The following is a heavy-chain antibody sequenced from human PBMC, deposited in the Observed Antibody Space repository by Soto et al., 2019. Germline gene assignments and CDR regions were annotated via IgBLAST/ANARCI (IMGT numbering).Heavy chain of an antibody. CDR1: GYTFTSYG. V-gene: IGHV1-18*04. CDR2: ISAYNGNT. Sequence: QVQLVQSGAEVKKPGASVKVSCKASGYTFTSYGISGVRQAPGQGLEWMGWISAYNGNTNYAQKLQGRVTMTIDTSTSIAYRERGSLRSDDTAVYYCARDLEGYSGSQRYWGLFDYWGQGTLVTVSS. D-gene: IGHD1-26*01. CDR3: ARDLEGYSGSQRYWGLFDY. J-gene: IGHJ4*02.